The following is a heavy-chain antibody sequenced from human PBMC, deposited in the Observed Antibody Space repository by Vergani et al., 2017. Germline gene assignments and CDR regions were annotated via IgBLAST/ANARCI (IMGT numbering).Heavy chain of an antibody. D-gene: IGHD4-17*01. CDR1: GGSISSHY. CDR2: INIGGRT. V-gene: IGHV3-66*02. Sequence: VQLQESGPGLVKPSETLSLTCTVSGGSISSHYMTWVRQAPGKGLEWVSTINIGGRTSYADSVKGRLTLTRDDSKNTLHLQMNSLRPEDTAVYYCARGMTTETTDLDGFDIWGQGTMVSVSS. J-gene: IGHJ3*02. CDR3: ARGMTTETTDLDGFDI.